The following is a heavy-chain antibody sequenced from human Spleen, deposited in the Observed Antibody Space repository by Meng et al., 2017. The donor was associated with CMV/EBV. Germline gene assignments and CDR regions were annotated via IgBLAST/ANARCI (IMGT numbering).Heavy chain of an antibody. V-gene: IGHV4-30-2*01. J-gene: IGHJ4*02. CDR3: ARGPYCGGDCYSNFDY. D-gene: IGHD2-21*02. Sequence: GSIGSGGYSWSWIRQPPGKGLEWIGYIYHSGSTYYNPSLKSRVTISVDRSKNQFSLKLSSVTAADTAVYYCARGPYCGGDCYSNFDYWGQGTLVTVSS. CDR2: IYHSGST. CDR1: GSIGSGGYS.